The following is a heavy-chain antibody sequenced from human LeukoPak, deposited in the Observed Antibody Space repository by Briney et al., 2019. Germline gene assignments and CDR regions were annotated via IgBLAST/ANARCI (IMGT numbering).Heavy chain of an antibody. CDR3: ARPARTGGLSFDP. V-gene: IGHV1-8*02. J-gene: IGHJ5*02. Sequence: ASVKVSCKASGYTFTGYYMHWVRQAPGQGLEWMGWINPNSGNTGYAQKFQGRVTMTRNTSISTAYMELSSLRSEDTAVYYCARPARTGGLSFDPWGQGTLVTVSS. CDR2: INPNSGNT. CDR1: GYTFTGYY. D-gene: IGHD2-8*02.